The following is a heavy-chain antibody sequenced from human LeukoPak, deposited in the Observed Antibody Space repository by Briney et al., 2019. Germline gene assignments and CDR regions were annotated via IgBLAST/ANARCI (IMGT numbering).Heavy chain of an antibody. J-gene: IGHJ4*02. CDR1: GGSTSSGGYY. CDR3: ARSPYYGSGSYQLGFDY. V-gene: IGHV4-31*03. CDR2: IYYSGST. D-gene: IGHD3-10*01. Sequence: SSQTLSLTCTVSGGSTSSGGYYWSWIRQHPGKGLEWIGYIYYSGSTYYNPSLKSRVTISVDTSKNQFSLKLSSVTAADTAVYYCARSPYYGSGSYQLGFDYWGQGTLVTVSS.